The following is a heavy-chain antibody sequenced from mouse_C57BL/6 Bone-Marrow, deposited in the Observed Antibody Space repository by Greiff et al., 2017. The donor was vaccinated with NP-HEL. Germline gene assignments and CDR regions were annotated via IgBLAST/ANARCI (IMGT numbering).Heavy chain of an antibody. Sequence: QVQLQQSGAELVRPGTSVKVSCKASGYAFTNYLLEWVKQRPGQGLEWIGVINPGSGGTNYNEKFKGKATLTADKSSSPAYMQLSSLTSEDSAVYFCARGWSALGFAYWGQGTLVTVSA. CDR3: ARGWSALGFAY. V-gene: IGHV1-54*01. CDR1: GYAFTNYL. CDR2: INPGSGGT. D-gene: IGHD6-5*01. J-gene: IGHJ3*01.